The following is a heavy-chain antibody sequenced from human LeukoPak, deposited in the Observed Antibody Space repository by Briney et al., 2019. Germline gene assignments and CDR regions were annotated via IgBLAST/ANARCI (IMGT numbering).Heavy chain of an antibody. D-gene: IGHD3-9*01. CDR2: IKQDGSEK. J-gene: IGHJ4*02. Sequence: PGGSLRLSCAASGFTFSSYWMTWVRQAPGKGLEWVANIKQDGSEKYYADSVKGRFTISRDNSKNTLYLQMNSLRAEDTAVYYCAKNPPQRGPPDILTGYFDYWGQGTLVTVSS. V-gene: IGHV3-7*01. CDR1: GFTFSSYW. CDR3: AKNPPQRGPPDILTGYFDY.